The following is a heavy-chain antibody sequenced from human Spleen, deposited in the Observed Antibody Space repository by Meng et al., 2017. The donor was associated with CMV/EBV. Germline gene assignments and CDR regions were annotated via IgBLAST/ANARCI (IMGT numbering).Heavy chain of an antibody. CDR3: AADRYCSSTSCSDAFDI. J-gene: IGHJ3*02. Sequence: GESLKISCAVSGFTFSSYSMNWVRQAPGKGLEWVSSISSSSSYIYYADSVKGRFTISRENAKNSLYLQMNSLRAEDTAVYYCAADRYCSSTSCSDAFDIWGQGTMVTVSS. V-gene: IGHV3-21*01. D-gene: IGHD2-2*01. CDR1: GFTFSSYS. CDR2: ISSSSSYI.